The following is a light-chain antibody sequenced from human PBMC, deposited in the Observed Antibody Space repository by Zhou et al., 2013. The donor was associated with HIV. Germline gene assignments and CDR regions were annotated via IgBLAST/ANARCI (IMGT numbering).Light chain of an antibody. CDR1: QSLSSNS. Sequence: EIVMTQSPATLSVSPGERATLSCRASQSLSSNSLAWYQQRPGQAPRLLVYDASSRATGIPDRFSGSGSGPDFTLTISRLEPEDFAVYFCQQYGSSPETFGQGTKVEIK. CDR2: DAS. CDR3: QQYGSSPET. V-gene: IGKV3-20*01. J-gene: IGKJ1*01.